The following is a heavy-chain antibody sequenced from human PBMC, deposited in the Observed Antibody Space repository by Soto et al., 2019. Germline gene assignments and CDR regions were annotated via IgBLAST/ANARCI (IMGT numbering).Heavy chain of an antibody. Sequence: GGSLRLSCAASGFTFSSYGMHWVRQAPGKGLEWVAVIWYDGSNKYYADSVKGRFTISRDNSKNTLYLQMNSLRAEDTAVYYCVRWELLIGAFDIWGQGTMVTVSS. J-gene: IGHJ3*02. V-gene: IGHV3-33*01. CDR1: GFTFSSYG. CDR3: VRWELLIGAFDI. D-gene: IGHD1-26*01. CDR2: IWYDGSNK.